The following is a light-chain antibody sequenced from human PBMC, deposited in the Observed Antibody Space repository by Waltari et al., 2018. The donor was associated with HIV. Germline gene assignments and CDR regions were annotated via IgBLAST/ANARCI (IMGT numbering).Light chain of an antibody. CDR3: QSYDASLSGVI. V-gene: IGLV3-21*02. CDR1: NLGSKS. CDR2: DDS. J-gene: IGLJ2*01. Sequence: SYVLTQPPSVSVAPGQTASITCGGHNLGSKSVHWYQQKPGQATVLVVYDDSDRPSGIPERFSGSNSGNTATLTISRVEAGDEADYYCQSYDASLSGVIFGVGTELTVL.